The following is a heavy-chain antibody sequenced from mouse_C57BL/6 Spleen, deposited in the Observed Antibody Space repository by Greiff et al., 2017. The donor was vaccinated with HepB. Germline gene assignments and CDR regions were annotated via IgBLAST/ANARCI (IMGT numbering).Heavy chain of an antibody. CDR2: ISSGGSYT. CDR3: ARQPYYYGSSYLYAMDY. J-gene: IGHJ4*01. V-gene: IGHV5-6*01. Sequence: EVQLVESGGDLVKPGGSLKLSCAASGFTFSSYGMSWVRQTPDKRLEWVATISSGGSYTYYPDSVKGRFTISRDNAKNTLYLQMSSLKSEDTAMYYCARQPYYYGSSYLYAMDYWGQGTSVTDSS. D-gene: IGHD1-1*01. CDR1: GFTFSSYG.